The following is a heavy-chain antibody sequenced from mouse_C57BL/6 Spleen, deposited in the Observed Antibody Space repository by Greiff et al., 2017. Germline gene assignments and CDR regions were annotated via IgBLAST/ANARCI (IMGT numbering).Heavy chain of an antibody. CDR3: ARSGYDYDWYFDV. CDR2: INPSSGYP. V-gene: IGHV1-7*01. J-gene: IGHJ1*03. D-gene: IGHD2-4*01. Sequence: QVQLQQSGAELAKPGASVKLSCKASGYTFTSYWMHWVKQRPGQGLEWIGYINPSSGYPKYNQKFKGKATLTADKSSSTAYMQLRSLTYEDSAVYYCARSGYDYDWYFDVWGTGTTVTVSS. CDR1: GYTFTSYW.